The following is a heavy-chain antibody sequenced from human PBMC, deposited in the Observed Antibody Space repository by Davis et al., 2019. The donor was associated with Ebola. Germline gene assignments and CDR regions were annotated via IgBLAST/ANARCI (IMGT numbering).Heavy chain of an antibody. CDR1: GYTFTSYG. J-gene: IGHJ6*03. Sequence: ASVKVSCKASGYTFTSYGISWVRQAPGQGLEWMGWISAYNGNTNYAQKLQGRVTMTTDTSTSTAYMELRSLRSDDTAVYYCARAAGLLFPWYYMDVWGKGTTVTVSS. CDR2: ISAYNGNT. CDR3: ARAAGLLFPWYYMDV. D-gene: IGHD2-21*01. V-gene: IGHV1-18*04.